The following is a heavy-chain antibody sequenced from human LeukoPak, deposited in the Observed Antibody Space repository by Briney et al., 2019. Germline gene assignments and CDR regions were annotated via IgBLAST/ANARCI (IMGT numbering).Heavy chain of an antibody. D-gene: IGHD2-8*01. CDR3: AKGGYCSNGVCYSSLDY. CDR2: VSWNSGNV. J-gene: IGHJ4*02. Sequence: GRSLRLSCAASGFTFADYAMHWVRKAPGKGLEWVSGVSWNSGNVDYADSVKGRFTVSRDNTKNSLYLQMNNLRAEDTALYYCAKGGYCSNGVCYSSLDYWGQGTLVTVSS. V-gene: IGHV3-9*01. CDR1: GFTFADYA.